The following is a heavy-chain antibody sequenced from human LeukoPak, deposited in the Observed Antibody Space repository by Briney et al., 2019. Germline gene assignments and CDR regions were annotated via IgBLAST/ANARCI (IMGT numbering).Heavy chain of an antibody. J-gene: IGHJ4*02. CDR3: AREEVGATRIDY. Sequence: GGSLRLSCAASGFTFSSYWMSWVRQAPGKGLEWVSSISSSSSYIYYADSVKGRFTISRDNAKNSLYLQMNSLRAEDTAVYYCAREEVGATRIDYWGQGTLVTVSS. D-gene: IGHD1-26*01. CDR1: GFTFSSYW. CDR2: ISSSSSYI. V-gene: IGHV3-21*01.